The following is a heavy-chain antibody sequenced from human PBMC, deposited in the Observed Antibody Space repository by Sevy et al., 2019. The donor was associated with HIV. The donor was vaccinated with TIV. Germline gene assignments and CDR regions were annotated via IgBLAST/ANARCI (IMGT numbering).Heavy chain of an antibody. CDR2: ISYDGSNK. Sequence: GESLKISCAASGFTFSSYGMHWVRQAPGKGLEWVAVISYDGSNKYYADSVKGRFTISRDNSKNTLYLQMNSLRAEDTAVYYCAKDAGDGYNFWGGAFDIWGQGTMVTVSS. J-gene: IGHJ3*02. V-gene: IGHV3-30*18. D-gene: IGHD3-3*01. CDR3: AKDAGDGYNFWGGAFDI. CDR1: GFTFSSYG.